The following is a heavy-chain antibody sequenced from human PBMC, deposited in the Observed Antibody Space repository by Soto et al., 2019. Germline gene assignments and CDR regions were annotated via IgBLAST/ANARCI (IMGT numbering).Heavy chain of an antibody. V-gene: IGHV4-31*03. CDR3: ARGTLQLMVYAGAVGHAVNDFDC. D-gene: IGHD2-8*01. CDR1: GGSISSGGYY. Sequence: SETLSLTCTVSGGSISSGGYYWSWIRQHPGKCLEWIGYIYYSGSTYYNPSLKSRVTISVDTSKHQFSLKLSSVTAAVTAVYCCARGTLQLMVYAGAVGHAVNDFDCRGQGTLVTVSS. J-gene: IGHJ4*02. CDR2: IYYSGST.